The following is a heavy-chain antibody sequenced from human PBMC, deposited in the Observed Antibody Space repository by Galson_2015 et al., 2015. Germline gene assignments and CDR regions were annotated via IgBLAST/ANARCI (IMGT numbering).Heavy chain of an antibody. Sequence: SVKVSCKASGYTFTTYGISWVRQAPGQGLEWMGWISAYNGKTTYAQNMQGRFTMTIDTSTSTAYMELGSLRADDTAVYYCARAGYCDGGCSLRGKNDYWGQGTLVIVSS. CDR1: GYTFTTYG. CDR2: ISAYNGKT. CDR3: ARAGYCDGGCSLRGKNDY. D-gene: IGHD2-15*01. J-gene: IGHJ4*02. V-gene: IGHV1-18*01.